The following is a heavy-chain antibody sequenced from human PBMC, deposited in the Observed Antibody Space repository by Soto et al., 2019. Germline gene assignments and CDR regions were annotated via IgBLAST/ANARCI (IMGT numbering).Heavy chain of an antibody. CDR2: ISSRSSTI. J-gene: IGHJ1*01. CDR1: GFTFSDYY. Sequence: GGSLRLSCAASGFTFSDYYMSWIRQAPGKGLEWVSYISSRSSTIFYADSVKGRFTISRDNVKNSLYLQMNSLRAEDTAVYYCARDPDYYDSSGYYPEYFQHWGQGTLVTVSS. V-gene: IGHV3-11*01. CDR3: ARDPDYYDSSGYYPEYFQH. D-gene: IGHD3-22*01.